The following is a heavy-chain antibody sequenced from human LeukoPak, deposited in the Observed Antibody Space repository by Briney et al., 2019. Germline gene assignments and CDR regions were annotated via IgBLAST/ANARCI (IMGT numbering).Heavy chain of an antibody. J-gene: IGHJ3*02. V-gene: IGHV1-69*13. D-gene: IGHD5-12*01. CDR3: ARSNGYAWDAFDI. CDR1: GYTFTSYA. Sequence: GASVKVSCKASGYTFTSYAMNWVRQAPGQGLEWMGGIIPIFGTANYAQKFQGRVTITADESTSTAYMELSSLRSEDTAVYYCARSNGYAWDAFDIWGQGTMVTVSS. CDR2: IIPIFGTA.